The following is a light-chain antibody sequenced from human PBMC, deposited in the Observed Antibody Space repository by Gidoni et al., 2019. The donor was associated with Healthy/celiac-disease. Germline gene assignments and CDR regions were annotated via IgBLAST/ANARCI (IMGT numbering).Light chain of an antibody. CDR2: RNN. J-gene: IGLJ2*01. CDR3: AAWDDSLSGPV. V-gene: IGLV1-47*01. CDR1: ISNIGSNY. Sequence: QSVLTQPPSASGIPGQRVTISCSGSISNIGSNYVYWYQQLPGTAPKLLIYRNNQRPSGVPDRFSGSKSGTSASLAISGLRSEDEADYYCAAWDDSLSGPVFGGGTKLTVL.